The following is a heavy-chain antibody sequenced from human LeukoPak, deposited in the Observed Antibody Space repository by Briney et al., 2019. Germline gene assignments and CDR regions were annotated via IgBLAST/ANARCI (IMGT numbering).Heavy chain of an antibody. V-gene: IGHV4-39*02. CDR1: GGSISSSSYH. CDR2: IYYSGST. Sequence: SETLSLTCTVSGGSISSSSYHWGWIPQPPGKGLEWIGSIYYSGSTYYKPSLKSRVSISVDTSKNQFSLKLSSVTAADTAVYYCARDCSSTSCEDIKFDYWGQGTLVTVSS. CDR3: ARDCSSTSCEDIKFDY. J-gene: IGHJ4*02. D-gene: IGHD2-2*01.